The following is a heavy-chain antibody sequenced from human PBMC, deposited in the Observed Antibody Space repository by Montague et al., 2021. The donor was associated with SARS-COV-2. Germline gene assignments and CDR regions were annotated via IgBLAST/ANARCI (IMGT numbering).Heavy chain of an antibody. V-gene: IGHV4-4*07. D-gene: IGHD2-2*01. CDR2: IFVGAST. CDR3: ARGMAPEGRWFDS. Sequence: SETLSLTCSVSGGSISGYYWSWVRQAAGKRMEWIGRIFVGASTDYNPSLMSRFSLSGDKSKNQFSLKVTAVTAADTAMYYCARGMAPEGRWFDSWGHGMLVTVSS. J-gene: IGHJ5*01. CDR1: GGSISGYY.